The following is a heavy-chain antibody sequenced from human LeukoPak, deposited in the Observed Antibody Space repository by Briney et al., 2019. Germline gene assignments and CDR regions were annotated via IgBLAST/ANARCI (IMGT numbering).Heavy chain of an antibody. Sequence: SETLSLTCTVSGGSISSSSYYWGWIRQPPGKGLEWIGSIYYSGSTYYNPSLKSRVTISVDTSKNQFSLKLSSVTAADTAVYYCARQVGNRNSSSWPYYFDYWGQGTLVTVSS. D-gene: IGHD6-13*01. V-gene: IGHV4-39*01. J-gene: IGHJ4*02. CDR3: ARQVGNRNSSSWPYYFDY. CDR1: GGSISSSSYY. CDR2: IYYSGST.